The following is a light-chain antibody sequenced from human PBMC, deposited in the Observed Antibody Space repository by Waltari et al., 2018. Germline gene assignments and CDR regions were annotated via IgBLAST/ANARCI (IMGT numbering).Light chain of an antibody. J-gene: IGLJ2*01. Sequence: QSALTQPASVSGSPGQSITLSCTGTSIDVGGYNYVSWYQQHPGKAPKLMIYNVSKRPSGVSNRFSGSKSGNTASLTISGLQAEDEADYYCSSYTSSSTVVFGGGTKLTVL. V-gene: IGLV2-14*01. CDR2: NVS. CDR3: SSYTSSSTVV. CDR1: SIDVGGYNY.